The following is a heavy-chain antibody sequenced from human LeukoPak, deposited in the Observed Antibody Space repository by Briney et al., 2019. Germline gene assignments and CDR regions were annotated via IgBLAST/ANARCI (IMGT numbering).Heavy chain of an antibody. Sequence: GGSLRLSCAASGFTFDDYAMHWVRQAPGKGLEWVSYISSSSSTIYYADSVKGRFTISRDNAKNSLYLQMNSLRAEDTAVYYCARGRYYDSSGAYDYWGQGTLVTVSS. V-gene: IGHV3-48*04. CDR2: ISSSSSTI. CDR1: GFTFDDYA. J-gene: IGHJ4*02. CDR3: ARGRYYDSSGAYDY. D-gene: IGHD3-22*01.